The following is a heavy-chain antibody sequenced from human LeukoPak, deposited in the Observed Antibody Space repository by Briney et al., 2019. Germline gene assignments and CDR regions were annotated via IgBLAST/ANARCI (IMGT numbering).Heavy chain of an antibody. CDR2: ISSSGSTI. V-gene: IGHV3-11*01. J-gene: IGHJ4*02. CDR1: GFTFSDYY. Sequence: GGSLRLSCAASGFTFSDYYMSWIRQAPGKGLEWVSYISSSGSTIYYADSVKGRFTISRDNAKNSLYLQMNSLRAEDTAVYYCAKVGPPHDSSGFLDYWGQGTLVTVSS. D-gene: IGHD3-22*01. CDR3: AKVGPPHDSSGFLDY.